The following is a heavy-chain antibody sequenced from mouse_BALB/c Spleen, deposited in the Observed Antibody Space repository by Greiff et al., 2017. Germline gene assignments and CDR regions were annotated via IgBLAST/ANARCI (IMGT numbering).Heavy chain of an antibody. CDR3: ARSGGFAY. J-gene: IGHJ3*01. CDR1: GFTFSSYA. CDR2: ISSGGST. Sequence: EVQLQESGGGLVKPGGSLKLSCAASGFTFSSYAMSWVRQTPEKRLEWVASISSGGSTYYPDSVKGRFTISRDNARNILYLQMSSLRSEDTAMYYCARSGGFAYWGQGTLVTVSA. V-gene: IGHV5-6-5*01.